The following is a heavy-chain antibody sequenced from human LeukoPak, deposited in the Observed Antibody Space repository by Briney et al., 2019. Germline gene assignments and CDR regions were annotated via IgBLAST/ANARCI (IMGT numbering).Heavy chain of an antibody. CDR3: ARVVGSYYDGMDV. J-gene: IGHJ6*02. V-gene: IGHV3-48*02. CDR1: GFTFNTYS. CDR2: ISIRRSTI. D-gene: IGHD2-15*01. Sequence: GGSLRLSCAASGFTFNTYSMTWVRQAPGKGLEWVSYISIRRSTIYYADSVKGRFTISRDNGKNSLYLQMNSLRDEDTAVYYCARVVGSYYDGMDVWGQGTTVIVSS.